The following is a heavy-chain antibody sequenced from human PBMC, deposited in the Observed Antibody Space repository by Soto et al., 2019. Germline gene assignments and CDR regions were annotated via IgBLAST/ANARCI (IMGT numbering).Heavy chain of an antibody. CDR3: ARGHIVVVVAATGWFDP. CDR2: INPSGGST. CDR1: GYTFTSYY. V-gene: IGHV1-46*01. J-gene: IGHJ5*02. D-gene: IGHD2-15*01. Sequence: GASVNVSCKASGYTFTSYYMHWVRQAAGQGLEWMGIINPSGGSTSYAQKFQGRVTMTRDTSTSTVYMELSSLRSEDTAVYYCARGHIVVVVAATGWFDPWGQGTLVTVSS.